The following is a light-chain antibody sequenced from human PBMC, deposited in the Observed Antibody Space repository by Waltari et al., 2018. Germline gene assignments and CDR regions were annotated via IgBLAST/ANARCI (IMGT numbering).Light chain of an antibody. Sequence: QSALTQPRSVSESHGQSVTISCTGTNYDVGYYNYVSWYQHHPGKAPKLMIYDVTKRPSGVPDRFSGSKYGNTASLTISGLQAEDEADYYCSSYSGTYTLLFGGGTKLTVL. V-gene: IGLV2-11*01. CDR1: NYDVGYYNY. CDR3: SSYSGTYTLL. CDR2: DVT. J-gene: IGLJ3*02.